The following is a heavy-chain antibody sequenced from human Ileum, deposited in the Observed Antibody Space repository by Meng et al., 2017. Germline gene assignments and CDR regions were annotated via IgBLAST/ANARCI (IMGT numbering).Heavy chain of an antibody. CDR3: ARERFYYYDSSGSIN. Sequence: ARLGEPGPEVKKAGASVKGSSKASGYPFTGYYMHWWRPAPGQGLEWMGRINPNSGGTNYAQKFQGRVTMTRDTSISTAYMELSRLRSDDTAVYYCARERFYYYDSSGSINWGQGTLVTVSS. D-gene: IGHD3-22*01. J-gene: IGHJ4*02. V-gene: IGHV1-2*06. CDR1: GYPFTGYY. CDR2: INPNSGGT.